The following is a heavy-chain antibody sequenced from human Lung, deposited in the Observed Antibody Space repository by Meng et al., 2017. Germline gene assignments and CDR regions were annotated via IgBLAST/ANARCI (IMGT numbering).Heavy chain of an antibody. CDR3: ARGNWYYFDY. Sequence: QVQLVLSGADVKKPGASVKVSCRTSGYTFSVYYMHWGRQAPGQGLEWMGWSNPNTGGTDYAQKFQGRVTMTRDTSISTAYMELRGLRSDDTAVHYCARGNWYYFDYWGQGTLVTVSS. J-gene: IGHJ4*02. D-gene: IGHD1-1*01. CDR2: SNPNTGGT. V-gene: IGHV1-2*02. CDR1: GYTFSVYY.